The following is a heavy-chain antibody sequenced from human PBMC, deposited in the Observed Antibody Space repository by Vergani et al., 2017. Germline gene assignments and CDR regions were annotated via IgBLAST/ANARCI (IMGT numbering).Heavy chain of an antibody. CDR3: ARQVAGTHSSIGPLSNHYFMVV. Sequence: QVQLVESGGNLVQPGRSLRLSCAAAGFKFSNFGMHWVRQVPGKGLEWVAFISYNGGNQYYADSVQGRFTISRDNTKNILYLQMSSLRVEVTALYYCARQVAGTHSSIGPLSNHYFMVVWGEGTTVTVPS. J-gene: IGHJ6*03. V-gene: IGHV3-33*05. CDR2: ISYNGGNQ. D-gene: IGHD6-19*01. CDR1: GFKFSNFG.